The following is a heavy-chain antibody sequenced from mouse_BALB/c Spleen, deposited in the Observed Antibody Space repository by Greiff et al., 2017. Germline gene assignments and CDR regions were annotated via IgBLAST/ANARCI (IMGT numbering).Heavy chain of an antibody. J-gene: IGHJ1*01. Sequence: VQLQQSGPGLVKPSQSLSLTCTVTGYSITSDYAWNWIRQFPGNKLEWMGYISYSGSTSYNPSLKSRISITRDTSKNQFFLQLNSVTTEDTATYYCERHGLYWYFDVWGAGTTVTVSS. D-gene: IGHD3-1*01. CDR1: GYSITSDYA. CDR3: ERHGLYWYFDV. CDR2: ISYSGST. V-gene: IGHV3-2*02.